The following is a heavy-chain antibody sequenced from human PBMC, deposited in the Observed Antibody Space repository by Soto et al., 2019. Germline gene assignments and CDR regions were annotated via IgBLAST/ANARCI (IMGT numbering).Heavy chain of an antibody. Sequence: SETLSLTCAVCGGSFSGYYWSWIRQPPGKGLEWIGEINHSGSTNYNPSLKSRVTMSVDTSKNQFSLKLSSVTAADTAVYYCARGGYDFWSGYWLYYGMDVWGQGTTVTVSS. J-gene: IGHJ6*02. CDR2: INHSGST. V-gene: IGHV4-34*01. CDR3: ARGGYDFWSGYWLYYGMDV. D-gene: IGHD3-3*01. CDR1: GGSFSGYY.